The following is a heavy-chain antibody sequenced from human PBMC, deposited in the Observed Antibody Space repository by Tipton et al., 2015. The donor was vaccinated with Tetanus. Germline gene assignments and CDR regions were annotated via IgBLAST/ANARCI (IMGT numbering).Heavy chain of an antibody. D-gene: IGHD2-15*01. CDR2: ISAHNGRT. V-gene: IGHV1-18*04. J-gene: IGHJ3*01. CDR1: GFRFTSYG. CDR3: VRDRALQTPGVDASNR. Sequence: QLVQSGAEVKKSGASVMISCKASGFRFTSYGFSWVRQAPGQGLEWMAWISAHNGRTDYSQKVRGRVTLTTDASTGTAYMGMRGLRSDDTAVVYCVRDRALQTPGVDASNRWGQGTMLTVSS.